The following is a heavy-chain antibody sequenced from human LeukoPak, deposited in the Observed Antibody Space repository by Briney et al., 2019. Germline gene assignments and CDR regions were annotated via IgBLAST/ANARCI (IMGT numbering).Heavy chain of an antibody. CDR1: GGSISSNSHY. CDR3: ARSYGSGNYVDY. V-gene: IGHV4-39*01. D-gene: IGHD3-10*01. Sequence: SETLSLTCTVSGGSISSNSHYWGWIRQTPGEGLEWIASIFYSGTSYYNPSLKSRVTISVDTSKNQFSLKLSSVTAADTAVYYCARSYGSGNYVDYWGQGTLVTVSS. CDR2: IFYSGTS. J-gene: IGHJ4*02.